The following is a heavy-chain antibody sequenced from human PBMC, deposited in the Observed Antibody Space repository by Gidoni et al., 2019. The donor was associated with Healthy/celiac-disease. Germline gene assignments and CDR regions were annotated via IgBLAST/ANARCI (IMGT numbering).Heavy chain of an antibody. CDR2: ISSSSSTI. V-gene: IGHV3-48*02. D-gene: IGHD2-21*02. Sequence: SSYSMNWVRQAPGKGLEWVSYISSSSSTIYYADSVKGRFTISRDNAKNSLYLQMNSLRDEDTAVYYCARESGDFDAFDIWGQGTMVTVSS. J-gene: IGHJ3*02. CDR3: ARESGDFDAFDI. CDR1: SSYS.